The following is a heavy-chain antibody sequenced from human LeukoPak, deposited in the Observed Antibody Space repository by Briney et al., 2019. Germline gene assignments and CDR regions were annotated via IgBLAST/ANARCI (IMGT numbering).Heavy chain of an antibody. CDR1: GFTFSSYW. J-gene: IGHJ4*02. CDR2: INSDGSST. Sequence: QPGGSLRLSCAASGFTFSSYWMHWVRQAPGKGLVWVSRINSDGSSTSYADSVKGRFTISRDNSKNTLYLQMNSLGVEDTAVYYCARDLHWGASDYWGQGTLVTVSS. V-gene: IGHV3-74*01. CDR3: ARDLHWGASDY. D-gene: IGHD1-26*01.